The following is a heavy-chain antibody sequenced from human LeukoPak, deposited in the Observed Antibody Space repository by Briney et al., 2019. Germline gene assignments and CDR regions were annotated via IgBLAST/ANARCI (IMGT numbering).Heavy chain of an antibody. Sequence: GGSLRLSCAASGFTVSSNYMSWVRQAPGKGLELVSVIYSGGSTYYADSVKGRFTISRDNSKNTLYLQMNSLRAEDTAVYYCARAHITMVRGVRIYYFDYWGQGTLVTVSS. D-gene: IGHD3-10*01. CDR3: ARAHITMVRGVRIYYFDY. CDR2: IYSGGST. J-gene: IGHJ4*02. V-gene: IGHV3-53*01. CDR1: GFTVSSNY.